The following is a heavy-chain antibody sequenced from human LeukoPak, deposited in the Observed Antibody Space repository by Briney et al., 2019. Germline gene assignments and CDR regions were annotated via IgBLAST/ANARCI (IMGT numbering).Heavy chain of an antibody. J-gene: IGHJ4*02. CDR1: GGSFSGYY. CDR3: ARDGSGYYDTSGYRN. CDR2: INHSGST. D-gene: IGHD3-22*01. V-gene: IGHV4-34*01. Sequence: SETLSLTCAVYGGSFSGYYWSWIRQPPGKGLEWIGEINHSGSTNYNPSLKSRVTISVDTSKNQFSLKLSSVTAADTAVYYCARDGSGYYDTSGYRNWGQGTLVTVSS.